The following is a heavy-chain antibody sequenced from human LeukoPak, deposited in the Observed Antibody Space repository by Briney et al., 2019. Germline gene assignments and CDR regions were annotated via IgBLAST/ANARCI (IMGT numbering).Heavy chain of an antibody. CDR3: ARVGSGYDRAVQYYFDY. CDR2: ISYDGSNK. Sequence: GGSLRLSCAASGFTFSSYAMHWVRQAPGKGLEWVAVISYDGSNKYYADSVKGRFTISRDNSKNTLYLQMNSLRAEDTAVYYCARVGSGYDRAVQYYFDYWGQGTLVTVSS. J-gene: IGHJ4*02. V-gene: IGHV3-30-3*01. CDR1: GFTFSSYA. D-gene: IGHD5-12*01.